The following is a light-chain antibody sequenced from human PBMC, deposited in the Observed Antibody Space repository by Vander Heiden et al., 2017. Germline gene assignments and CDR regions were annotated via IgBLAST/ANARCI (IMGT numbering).Light chain of an antibody. J-gene: IGKJ5*01. V-gene: IGKV1-33*01. CDR3: QQYDNLPIT. CDR1: QDISTF. CDR2: DAS. Sequence: IQMTQSPSSLSASVGDRVTITCQASQDISTFLNWYQQKPGKAPMLLISDASHLGTGVPSRFSGSGSGTDFTFTISSLQPEDFATYYCQQYDNLPITFGQGTRLEIK.